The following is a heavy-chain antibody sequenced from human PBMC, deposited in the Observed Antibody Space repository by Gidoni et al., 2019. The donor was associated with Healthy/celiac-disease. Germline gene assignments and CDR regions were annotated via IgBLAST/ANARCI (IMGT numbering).Heavy chain of an antibody. CDR3: ARDRSSGWYEFDY. CDR1: GFTVSSNY. J-gene: IGHJ4*02. V-gene: IGHV3-53*01. D-gene: IGHD6-19*01. CDR2: IYSGGST. Sequence: EVQLVESGGGLIQPGGSLRLSCAASGFTVSSNYMSWVRQAPGKGLECVSVIYSGGSTYYADSVKGRFTISRDNPKNTLYLQMNSLRAEDTAVYYCARDRSSGWYEFDYWGQGTLVTVSS.